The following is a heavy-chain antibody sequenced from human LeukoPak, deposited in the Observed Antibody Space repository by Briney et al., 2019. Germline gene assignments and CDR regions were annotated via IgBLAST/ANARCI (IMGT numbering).Heavy chain of an antibody. V-gene: IGHV3-15*01. J-gene: IGHJ4*02. CDR3: TTGYSSYDF. Sequence: GGSLRLSCAASGFSFSNAWMSWVRQAPGKGLEWVGRIKRKTDGGTTDYAAPVKGRFTISRDDSKNTLYLQMNSLKTEDTAVYYCTTGYSSYDFWGQGTLVTVSS. CDR1: GFSFSNAW. D-gene: IGHD5-12*01. CDR2: IKRKTDGGTT.